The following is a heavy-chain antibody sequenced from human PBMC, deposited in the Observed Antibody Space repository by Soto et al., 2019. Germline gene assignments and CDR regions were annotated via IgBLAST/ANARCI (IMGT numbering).Heavy chain of an antibody. CDR1: GGSVGTAINY. V-gene: IGHV4-61*01. D-gene: IGHD5-12*01. CDR2: IFTSGSA. CDR3: ARDGKVDIDRGGYYY. Sequence: SAILSLTCTVSGGSVGTAINYWTWIRQPPGKGLEWIGNIFTSGSANYDPSLKTRVTISVDTSKNQFSLKLTSVTAADTAVYYCARDGKVDIDRGGYYY. J-gene: IGHJ6*01.